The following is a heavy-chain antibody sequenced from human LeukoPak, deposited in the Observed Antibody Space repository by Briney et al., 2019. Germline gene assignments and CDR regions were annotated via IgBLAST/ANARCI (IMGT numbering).Heavy chain of an antibody. CDR2: IYPGDSDT. D-gene: IGHD3-3*01. CDR1: GYSFTSYW. Sequence: GESLKISCKGSGYSFTSYWIGWVRQMPGKGLEWMGIIYPGDSDTRYSPSFQGQVTISADKSISTAYLQWSSLKASDTAMYYCARILNYDFWSGYPPPVFDYWGQGTLVTVSS. CDR3: ARILNYDFWSGYPPPVFDY. J-gene: IGHJ4*02. V-gene: IGHV5-51*01.